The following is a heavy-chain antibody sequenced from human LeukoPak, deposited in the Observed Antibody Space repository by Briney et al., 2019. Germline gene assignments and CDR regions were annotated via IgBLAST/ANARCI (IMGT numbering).Heavy chain of an antibody. J-gene: IGHJ4*02. CDR3: ARFGQSLVSAVPGLDF. V-gene: IGHV1-8*01. Sequence: ASVKVSCKASGYTFTSYDINWVRQATGQGLEWMGWMNPNGGSTVYAQKFQGRVTMTGNTSITTAYMELSSLASEDTAVYYGARFGQSLVSAVPGLDFWGQGTLVTVSS. D-gene: IGHD6-19*01. CDR1: GYTFTSYD. CDR2: MNPNGGST.